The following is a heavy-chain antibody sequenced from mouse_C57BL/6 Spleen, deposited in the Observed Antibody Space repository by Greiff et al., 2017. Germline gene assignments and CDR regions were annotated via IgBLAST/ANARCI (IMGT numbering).Heavy chain of an antibody. CDR2: IGPGSGST. J-gene: IGHJ2*01. CDR3: SLYYGSSPGY. D-gene: IGHD1-1*01. CDR1: GYTFTDYY. V-gene: IGHV1-77*01. Sequence: VQLQQSGAELVQPGASVKISCTASGYTFTDYYINWVKQRPGQGLEWIGKIGPGSGSTYYNEKFKGQATLTADKSSSTAYMQLSSLTSEDSAVYFCSLYYGSSPGYWGQGTTLTVSS.